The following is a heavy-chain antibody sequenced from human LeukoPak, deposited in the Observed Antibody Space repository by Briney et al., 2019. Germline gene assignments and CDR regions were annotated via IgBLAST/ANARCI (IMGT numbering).Heavy chain of an antibody. Sequence: GGSLRLSCAASGFTFSRFGIHWVRQAPGKGLQWVALISYDGSKTYYAASVKDRFTISRDNSKNTLYLQMNSLRTDDTAVYYCAKAGTQQWLLFVGVYWGQGALVTVSS. CDR2: ISYDGSKT. CDR1: GFTFSRFG. D-gene: IGHD6-19*01. V-gene: IGHV3-30*18. CDR3: AKAGTQQWLLFVGVY. J-gene: IGHJ4*02.